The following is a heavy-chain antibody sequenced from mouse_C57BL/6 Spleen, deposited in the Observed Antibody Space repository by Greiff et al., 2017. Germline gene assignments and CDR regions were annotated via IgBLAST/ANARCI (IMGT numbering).Heavy chain of an antibody. Sequence: VQLQQSGAELVKPGASVKISCKASGYAFSSYWMNWVKQRPGQGLEWIGQIYPGDGDTNYNGKFKGKATLTADKSSSTAYMQLSSLTSEDSAVYFCARGPTRGAAWFAYWGQGTLVTVSA. CDR1: GYAFSSYW. CDR2: IYPGDGDT. D-gene: IGHD1-1*01. V-gene: IGHV1-80*01. J-gene: IGHJ3*01. CDR3: ARGPTRGAAWFAY.